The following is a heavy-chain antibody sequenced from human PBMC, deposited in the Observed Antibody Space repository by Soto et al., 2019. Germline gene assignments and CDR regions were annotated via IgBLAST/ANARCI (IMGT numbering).Heavy chain of an antibody. D-gene: IGHD2-15*01. V-gene: IGHV6-1*01. CDR3: ARVHCSAGTCLDGLDF. CDR1: GDSVSSNGAC. J-gene: IGHJ6*02. CDR2: IYYRSKWFH. Sequence: SQTLSLTCVISGDSVSSNGACWNWNRQSPSRGLQWLGRIYYRSKWFHDYAASVESRMAINPDTSRNQFSLQLNYVTPEDMAVYYCARVHCSAGTCLDGLDFWGQGTTVTVSS.